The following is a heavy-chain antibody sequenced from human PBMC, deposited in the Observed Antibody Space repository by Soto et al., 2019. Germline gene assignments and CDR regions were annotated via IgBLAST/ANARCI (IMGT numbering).Heavy chain of an antibody. J-gene: IGHJ2*01. D-gene: IGHD4-17*01. V-gene: IGHV3-48*01. CDR2: ISSSSTTI. Sequence: EVQLVESGGGLVQPGGSLRLSCAASGFTFSSYSMNWVRQAPGKGLEWVSYISSSSTTIYYADSVKGRFTISRDNAKNSRDLQMNSLRAEATAVYYCARVGSYYGDYNWYFDLWGRGTLVTVSS. CDR1: GFTFSSYS. CDR3: ARVGSYYGDYNWYFDL.